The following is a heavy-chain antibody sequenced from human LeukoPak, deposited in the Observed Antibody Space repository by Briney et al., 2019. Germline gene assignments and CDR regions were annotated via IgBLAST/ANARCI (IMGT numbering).Heavy chain of an antibody. D-gene: IGHD4-17*01. CDR1: GGSLSGYY. V-gene: IGHV4-34*01. Sequence: SETLSLTCAVYGGSLSGYYWSWIRQPPGKGLEWIGEINHSGSTNYNPSLKSRVTISVDTSKNQFSLKLSSVTAADTAVYYCARGEDYGDYSNALFDYWGQGTLVTVSS. CDR2: INHSGST. J-gene: IGHJ4*02. CDR3: ARGEDYGDYSNALFDY.